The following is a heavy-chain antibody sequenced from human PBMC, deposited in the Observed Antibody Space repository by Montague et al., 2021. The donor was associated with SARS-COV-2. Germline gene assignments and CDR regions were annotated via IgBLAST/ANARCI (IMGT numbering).Heavy chain of an antibody. CDR1: GGSFSSSSYY. CDR3: ARGPQYSSSWYGTGNWFDP. V-gene: IGHV4-39*01. CDR2: IYYSGST. Sequence: SETLSLTCTVSGGSFSSSSYYWGWIRQPPGKGLEWIGSIYYSGSTYYNLSLKSRVTISVDTSKNQFSLKLSSVTAADTAVYYCARGPQYSSSWYGTGNWFDPWGQGTMVTVSS. D-gene: IGHD6-13*01. J-gene: IGHJ5*02.